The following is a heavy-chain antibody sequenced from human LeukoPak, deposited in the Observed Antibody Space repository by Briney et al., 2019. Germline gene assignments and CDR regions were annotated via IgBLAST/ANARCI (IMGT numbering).Heavy chain of an antibody. CDR1: GGSISTNY. CDR3: ARESMGYGKLRAFDI. CDR2: INTSVST. J-gene: IGHJ3*02. V-gene: IGHV4-4*07. Sequence: KPSETLSLTCTVSGGSISTNYWSWIRQPPGQGLEYIGSINTSVSTNSNPSLKSRVTMSVDSSTKQFSRKLSSVAAADTAVYYCARESMGYGKLRAFDIWGQGTMVTVSS. D-gene: IGHD3-10*01.